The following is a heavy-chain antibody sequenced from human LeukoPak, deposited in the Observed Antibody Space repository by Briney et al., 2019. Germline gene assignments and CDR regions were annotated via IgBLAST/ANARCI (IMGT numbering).Heavy chain of an antibody. J-gene: IGHJ6*03. CDR2: IKQDGSEK. V-gene: IGHV3-7*01. CDR1: GFTFSSRDW. D-gene: IGHD1-26*01. CDR3: ARDSGYYYYYYMDV. Sequence: GGSLRLSCAASGFTFSSRDWMTWVRQAPGKGLEWVANIKQDGSEKYYVDSVKGRFTISRDNAKNSLYLQMNSLRAEDTAVYYCARDSGYYYYYYMDVWGKGTTVTVSS.